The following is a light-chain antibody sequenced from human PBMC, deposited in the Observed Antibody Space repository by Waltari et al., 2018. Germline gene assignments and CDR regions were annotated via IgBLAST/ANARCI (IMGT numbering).Light chain of an antibody. J-gene: IGLJ2*01. Sequence: QSALTQPRSVSGSPGQSVTISCPATSSDVGGSTYLSWYQQHPGKAPILMIYDVSKRPSGVPDRFSGSKSGNTASLTISGLQAEDEADYYCCSYAGSYTFGVFGGGTKLTVL. CDR1: SSDVGGSTY. CDR2: DVS. CDR3: CSYAGSYTFGV. V-gene: IGLV2-11*01.